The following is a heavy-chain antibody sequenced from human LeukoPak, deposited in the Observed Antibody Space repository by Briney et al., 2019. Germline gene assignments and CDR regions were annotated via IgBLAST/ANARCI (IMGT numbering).Heavy chain of an antibody. CDR2: ISTDGSNT. D-gene: IGHD7-27*01. J-gene: IGHJ4*02. Sequence: GGSLRLSCAGSGFTFSTYWMHWVRQAPGKGLVWVSRISTDGSNTRYADSVKGRFTISRDNAKNTLYLQTNSLRAEDTAVYYCARSNWGSYGYWGQGTLVTVSS. CDR3: ARSNWGSYGY. V-gene: IGHV3-74*01. CDR1: GFTFSTYW.